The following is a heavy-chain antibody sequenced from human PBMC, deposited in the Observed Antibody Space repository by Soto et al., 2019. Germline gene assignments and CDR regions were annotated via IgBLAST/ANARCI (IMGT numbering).Heavy chain of an antibody. J-gene: IGHJ4*02. V-gene: IGHV5-51*01. CDR2: MKPGTSDI. CDR1: GYKFGSAW. Sequence: PGESLKISCKGVGYKFGSAWIGWVRQMPGKGPEWMGLMKPGTSDIRYSPSCRGHVTISADEAVSTAYLQWSSLKASDTAMYYCARQLSHICDSRRQGTLVTVSS. D-gene: IGHD3-3*02. CDR3: ARQLSHICDS.